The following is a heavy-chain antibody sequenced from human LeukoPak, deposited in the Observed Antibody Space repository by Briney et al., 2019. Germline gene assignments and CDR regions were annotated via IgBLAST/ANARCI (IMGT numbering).Heavy chain of an antibody. D-gene: IGHD1-1*01. CDR2: ISHNDGST. CDR1: GFSFSSYE. Sequence: GVSLRLSCSASGFSFSSYEMNWVRQAPGKGLEWVSHISHNDGSTYYAESVRGRFTISRDNARKSLYLQMNSLRVEDTALYYCAKEGLPTQHDGYDVWGRGTLVTVSS. CDR3: AKEGLPTQHDGYDV. V-gene: IGHV3-48*03. J-gene: IGHJ3*01.